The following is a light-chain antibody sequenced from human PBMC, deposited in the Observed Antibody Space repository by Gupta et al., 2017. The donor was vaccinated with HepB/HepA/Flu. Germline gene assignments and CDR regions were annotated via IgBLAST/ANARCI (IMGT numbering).Light chain of an antibody. CDR3: QNENSVPFT. CDR1: HEIGTY. J-gene: IGKJ3*01. Sequence: IQTTPPPSSLSASVGDRVTITCRASHEIGTYLAWYRQKPGKGTEVLIFAASTLQSGVPSRFSGSGSGTDFTLTISNLQPDDFATYYCQNENSVPFTFGHGTTVDIK. CDR2: AAS. V-gene: IGKV1-27*01.